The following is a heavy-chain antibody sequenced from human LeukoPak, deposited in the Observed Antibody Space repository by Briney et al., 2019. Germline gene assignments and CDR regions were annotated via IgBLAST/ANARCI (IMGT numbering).Heavy chain of an antibody. V-gene: IGHV4-39*01. Sequence: SETLSLTCTVSVGSISSSSYYWGWIRQPPGKWLEWIGSIYYSGSTYYHPSLKSRVTISVDTSKNQFSLKLSSVTAADTAVYYCARSIPLAEYYDILTGYFYYMDVWGKGTTVTISS. CDR1: VGSISSSSYY. CDR2: IYYSGST. CDR3: ARSIPLAEYYDILTGYFYYMDV. J-gene: IGHJ6*03. D-gene: IGHD3-9*01.